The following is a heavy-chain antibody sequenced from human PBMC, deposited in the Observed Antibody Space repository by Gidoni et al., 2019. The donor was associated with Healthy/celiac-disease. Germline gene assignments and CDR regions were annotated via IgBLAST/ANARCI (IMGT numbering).Heavy chain of an antibody. D-gene: IGHD3-22*01. CDR3: AKDKGSGIRITMIVVGGFDY. J-gene: IGHJ4*02. Sequence: EVQLLESGGGLVQPGGSLRLYCAASGFTFSSYAMSWVRQAPEKGLEWVSAISGSGGSTYYADAVKGRFTISRDNSKNTLYLQMNSLRAEDTAVYYCAKDKGSGIRITMIVVGGFDYWGQGTLVTVSS. V-gene: IGHV3-23*01. CDR2: ISGSGGST. CDR1: GFTFSSYA.